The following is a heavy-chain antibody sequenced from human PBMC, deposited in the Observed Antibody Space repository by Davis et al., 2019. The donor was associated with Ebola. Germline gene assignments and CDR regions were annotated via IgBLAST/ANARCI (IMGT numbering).Heavy chain of an antibody. D-gene: IGHD2-15*01. CDR3: AKCSAGSCYSPLHF. J-gene: IGHJ4*02. Sequence: GGSLRLSCAASGFTFSSYWMSWVRQAPGKGLEWVSAISGTDGSTYYANSVKGRFTISRDNSKSTLYLQMNSLRAEDTAVYYCAKCSAGSCYSPLHFWGQGTLVTVSS. V-gene: IGHV3-23*01. CDR1: GFTFSSYW. CDR2: ISGTDGST.